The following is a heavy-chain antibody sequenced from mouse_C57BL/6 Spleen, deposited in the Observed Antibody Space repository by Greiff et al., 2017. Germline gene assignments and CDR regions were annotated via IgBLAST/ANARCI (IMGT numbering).Heavy chain of an antibody. J-gene: IGHJ2*01. CDR1: GFTFSDYG. Sequence: EVQRVESGGGLVKPGGSLKLSCAASGFTFSDYGMHWVRQAPEKGLEWVAYISSGSSTIYYADTVKGRFPISRDNAKNTLFLQMTSLRSEDTAMYYCARDYGSSYQYYLDYWGQGTTVTVSS. CDR2: ISSGSSTI. D-gene: IGHD1-1*01. CDR3: ARDYGSSYQYYLDY. V-gene: IGHV5-17*01.